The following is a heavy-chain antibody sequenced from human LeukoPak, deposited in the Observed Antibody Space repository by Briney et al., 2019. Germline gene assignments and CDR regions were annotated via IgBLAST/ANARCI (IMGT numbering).Heavy chain of an antibody. CDR3: ARVGQQLVFY. V-gene: IGHV4-31*03. CDR2: IYYSGST. J-gene: IGHJ4*02. D-gene: IGHD6-13*01. Sequence: SETLSLTCTVSGGSISSGGYYWSWICQHPGKGLEWIGYIYYSGSTYYNPSLKSRVTISVDTSKNQFSLKLSSVTAADTAVYYCARVGQQLVFYWGQGTLVTVSS. CDR1: GGSISSGGYY.